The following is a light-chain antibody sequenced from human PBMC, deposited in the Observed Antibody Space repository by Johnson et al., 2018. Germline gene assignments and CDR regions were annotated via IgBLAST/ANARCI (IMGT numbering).Light chain of an antibody. CDR2: ENN. CDR1: SSNIGNNY. J-gene: IGLJ1*01. Sequence: QSVLTQPPSVSAAPGQKVTISCSGSSSNIGNNYVSWYQQLPGTAPKLLIYENNKRPSGIPDRFSGSKSRTSATLGITGLQTGDEADYYCGTWDSSLSAGNVFSRGTKVTL. V-gene: IGLV1-51*02. CDR3: GTWDSSLSAGNV.